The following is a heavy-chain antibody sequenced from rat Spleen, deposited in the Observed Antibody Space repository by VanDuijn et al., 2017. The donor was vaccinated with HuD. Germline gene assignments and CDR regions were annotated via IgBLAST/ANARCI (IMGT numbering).Heavy chain of an antibody. CDR1: GFTFSNYG. J-gene: IGHJ3*01. Sequence: EVQLVESGGGLVQPGRSLKLSCAASGFTFSNYGMHWIRQAPMKGLEWVASISPSGGSTHYGDSVKGRFTISRDHAKNTLYLQMDSLRSEDTATYHCASHGPRISRFAYWGQGTLVTVSS. D-gene: IGHD1-6*01. CDR2: ISPSGGST. V-gene: IGHV5-19*01. CDR3: ASHGPRISRFAY.